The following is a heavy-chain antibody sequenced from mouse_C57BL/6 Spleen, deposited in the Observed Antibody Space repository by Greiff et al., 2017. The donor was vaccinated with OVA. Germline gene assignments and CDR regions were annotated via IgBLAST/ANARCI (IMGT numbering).Heavy chain of an antibody. Sequence: EVKLVESGGGLVQPGGSLKLSCAASGFTFSDYYMYWVRQTPEKRLEWVAYISNGGGSTYYPDTVKGRFTISRDNAKNTLYLQMSRLKSEDTAMYYCARLSVGYFDDWGQGTTLTVSS. CDR3: ARLSVGYFDD. D-gene: IGHD1-1*01. CDR2: ISNGGGST. V-gene: IGHV5-12*01. CDR1: GFTFSDYY. J-gene: IGHJ2*01.